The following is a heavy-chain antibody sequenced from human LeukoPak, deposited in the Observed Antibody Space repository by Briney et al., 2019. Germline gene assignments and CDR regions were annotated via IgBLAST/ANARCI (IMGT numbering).Heavy chain of an antibody. Sequence: SETLSLTCVVSGYSISSGYYWGWIRQPPGKGLEWIGSISHSADTYYNPSLRSRVTMSVDTSKNQFSLKLSSVTAADTAVYYCARESILTGYYLGGLNFDYWGQGTLVTVSS. V-gene: IGHV4-38-2*02. CDR2: ISHSADT. CDR1: GYSISSGYY. J-gene: IGHJ4*02. CDR3: ARESILTGYYLGGLNFDY. D-gene: IGHD3-9*01.